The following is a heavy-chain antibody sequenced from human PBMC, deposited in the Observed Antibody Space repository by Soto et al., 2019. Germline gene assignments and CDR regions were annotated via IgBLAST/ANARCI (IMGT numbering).Heavy chain of an antibody. D-gene: IGHD3-22*01. CDR3: ARVGPYYYDSSGYGYFDY. CDR1: GGSFSGYY. CDR2: INHSGST. J-gene: IGHJ4*02. Sequence: SETLSLTGAVYGGSFSGYYWSWIRQPRGKGLEWIGEINHSGSTNYNPSLKSRVTISVDTSKNQFSLKLSSVTAADTAVYYCARVGPYYYDSSGYGYFDYWGQGTLVTVSS. V-gene: IGHV4-34*01.